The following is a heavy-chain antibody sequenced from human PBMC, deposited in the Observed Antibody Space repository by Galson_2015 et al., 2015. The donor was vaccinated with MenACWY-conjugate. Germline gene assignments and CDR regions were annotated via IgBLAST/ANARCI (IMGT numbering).Heavy chain of an antibody. CDR3: AVSRTGTSDA. V-gene: IGHV3-74*01. D-gene: IGHD4-17*01. Sequence: SLRLSCAASGFTFSGYWMHWVRQAPGKGLVWVSRINSDGSNTNYADSVKGRFTISRDNAKNPVCLQMNSLRDEDTAVYYCAVSRTGTSDAWGQGTLVTVSS. CDR2: INSDGSNT. CDR1: GFTFSGYW. J-gene: IGHJ5*02.